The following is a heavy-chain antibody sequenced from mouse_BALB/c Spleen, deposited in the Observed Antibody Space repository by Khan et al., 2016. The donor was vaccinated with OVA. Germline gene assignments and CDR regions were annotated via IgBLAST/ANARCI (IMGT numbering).Heavy chain of an antibody. CDR2: ISSTGSYT. Sequence: EVELVESGGGLVKPGGSLKLSCEVSGFAFNSYDMSWVRQTPEKRLEWVATISSTGSYTYYPDSVKGRFTISRDPARNTLYLQMSSLRSEDTALYYCTRPAYYGNPWFTYWGQGTLGTVSA. D-gene: IGHD2-10*01. CDR1: GFAFNSYD. V-gene: IGHV5-9*02. J-gene: IGHJ3*01. CDR3: TRPAYYGNPWFTY.